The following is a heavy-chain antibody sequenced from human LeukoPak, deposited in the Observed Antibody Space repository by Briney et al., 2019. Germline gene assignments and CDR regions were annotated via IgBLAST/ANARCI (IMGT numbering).Heavy chain of an antibody. CDR1: GYTFSTYG. V-gene: IGHV1-18*01. CDR2: ISGYNGNT. D-gene: IGHD5-12*01. CDR3: ARNLWLEEIDY. J-gene: IGHJ4*02. Sequence: ASVKVSCKASGYTFSTYGISWVRQAPGQGLEWMGWISGYNGNTFTAQKFQGRIIMTTDTSTSTAYMELRSLRSDDTATYYCARNLWLEEIDYWGQGTLVTVSS.